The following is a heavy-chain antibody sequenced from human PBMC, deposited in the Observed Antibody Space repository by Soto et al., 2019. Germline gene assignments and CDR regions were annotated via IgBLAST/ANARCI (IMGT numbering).Heavy chain of an antibody. CDR3: VRDGHCITTSCYGNWFDP. V-gene: IGHV4-34*01. CDR1: GGSFSGYY. D-gene: IGHD2-2*01. Sequence: SETLSLTCAVYGGSFSGYYWSWIRQPPGKGLEWIGEINHSGSTNYNPSLKSRVTISRDNAKNTLHLEMNSLRAEDTAVYYCVRDGHCITTSCYGNWFDPWGQGTLVTVSS. CDR2: INHSGST. J-gene: IGHJ5*02.